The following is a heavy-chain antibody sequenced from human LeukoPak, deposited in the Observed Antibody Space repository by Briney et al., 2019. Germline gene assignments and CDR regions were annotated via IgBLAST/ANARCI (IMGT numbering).Heavy chain of an antibody. Sequence: GGSLRLSCAASGFTFSSYAMHWVRQAPGKGLEWVAVISYDGSNKYYADSVKGRFTISRDNSKNTLYLQMNSLRAEDTAVYYCARRYSFDYWGQGTLVTVSS. CDR2: ISYDGSNK. V-gene: IGHV3-30-3*01. CDR1: GFTFSSYA. J-gene: IGHJ4*02. CDR3: ARRYSFDY.